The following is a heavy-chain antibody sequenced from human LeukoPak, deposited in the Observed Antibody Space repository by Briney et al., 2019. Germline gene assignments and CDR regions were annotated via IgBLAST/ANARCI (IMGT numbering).Heavy chain of an antibody. Sequence: PSETLSLTCTVSGGSIGSYYWRWIRQPPGKGLEGIGYIFYSGRTNYNPSRKSGGTISVDTSKNQFSLKLSSVTAADTAVYYCARSSGVATVAARKFDYWGQGTLATVSS. CDR1: GGSIGSYY. CDR3: ARSSGVATVAARKFDY. D-gene: IGHD6-6*01. CDR2: IFYSGRT. J-gene: IGHJ4*02. V-gene: IGHV4-59*01.